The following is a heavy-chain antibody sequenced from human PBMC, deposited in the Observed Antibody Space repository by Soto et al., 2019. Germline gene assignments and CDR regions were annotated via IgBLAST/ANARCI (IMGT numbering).Heavy chain of an antibody. CDR2: ITTRDGTT. V-gene: IGHV1-46*01. CDR3: ARGGGTLDY. Sequence: ASVKVSCKASGYSFISYSMYWVRQAPGQGLEWMGIITTRDGTTIYAQKFQGRVTVTRDTSASTVYMQLNNLRSDDTAVYYCARGGGTLDYWGQGTLVTVSS. J-gene: IGHJ4*02. CDR1: GYSFISYS.